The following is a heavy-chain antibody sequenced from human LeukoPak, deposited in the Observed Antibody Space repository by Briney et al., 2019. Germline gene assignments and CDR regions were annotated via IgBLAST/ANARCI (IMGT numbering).Heavy chain of an antibody. Sequence: GESLKISRKGSGYTFTNYWIGWVRQMPGKGLEWMGIIYPGDSDTRYSPSFQGQVTISADKSISTAYLQWSSLKASDTAMYYCARRGSSGWYGDDAFDIWGQGTMVTVSS. CDR2: IYPGDSDT. J-gene: IGHJ3*02. V-gene: IGHV5-51*01. CDR1: GYTFTNYW. CDR3: ARRGSSGWYGDDAFDI. D-gene: IGHD6-19*01.